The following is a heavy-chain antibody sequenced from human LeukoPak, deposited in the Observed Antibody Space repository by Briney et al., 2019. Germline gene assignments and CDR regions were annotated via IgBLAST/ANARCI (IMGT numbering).Heavy chain of an antibody. D-gene: IGHD3-22*01. CDR3: ARTMYYYDSSGYIFDY. J-gene: IGHJ4*02. Sequence: SETLSLTCTVSGGSISSYYWSWIRQPPGQGLEWIGFIYSSGSTTYNPSLKSRVAISVDTSKNQFSLRLSSVTAADTAVYYCARTMYYYDSSGYIFDYWGQETLVTVSS. V-gene: IGHV4-4*09. CDR2: IYSSGST. CDR1: GGSISSYY.